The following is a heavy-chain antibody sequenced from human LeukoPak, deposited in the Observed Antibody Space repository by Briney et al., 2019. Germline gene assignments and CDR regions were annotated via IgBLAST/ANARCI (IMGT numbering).Heavy chain of an antibody. CDR3: ARGVYDYVWGSYRSLGYFDY. CDR2: ISAVGGGT. J-gene: IGHJ4*02. Sequence: GGSLRLSCAVSGFTFGSSAMSWVRQAPGKGLDWVSAISAVGGGTYLADSVKGRFTISRDNSKNTVYLQMNSLRAEDTAVYYCARGVYDYVWGSYRSLGYFDYWGQGTLVTVSS. V-gene: IGHV3-23*01. CDR1: GFTFGSSA. D-gene: IGHD3-16*02.